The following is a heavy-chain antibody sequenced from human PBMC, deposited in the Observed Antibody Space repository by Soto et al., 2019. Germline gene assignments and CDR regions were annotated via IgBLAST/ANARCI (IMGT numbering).Heavy chain of an antibody. CDR1: GFTFSSYS. V-gene: IGHV3-21*01. D-gene: IGHD2-21*02. CDR3: ASDLSVTYYYYYGMDV. CDR2: ISYSSSYK. J-gene: IGHJ6*02. Sequence: GGSLRLSCAASGFTFSSYSMNWVRQAPGKGLEWVSSISYSSSYKYYADSVKGRFTISRDNSKNSLYLQMNSLRAEDTAVYYCASDLSVTYYYYYGMDVWGQGTTVTVSS.